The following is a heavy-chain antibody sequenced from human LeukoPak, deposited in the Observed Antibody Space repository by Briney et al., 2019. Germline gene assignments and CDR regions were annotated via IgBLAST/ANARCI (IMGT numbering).Heavy chain of an antibody. D-gene: IGHD3-16*02. V-gene: IGHV4-59*01. Sequence: SETLSLTCTVSGGSMSPYHWGWIRQPPGKGLEWTGYIYYSGSTNYNPSLKSRVTISVDTSKNQFSLKLSSVTAADTAVYYCARGHAYAVIYWGQGTLVTVSS. CDR3: ARGHAYAVIY. CDR2: IYYSGST. CDR1: GGSMSPYH. J-gene: IGHJ4*02.